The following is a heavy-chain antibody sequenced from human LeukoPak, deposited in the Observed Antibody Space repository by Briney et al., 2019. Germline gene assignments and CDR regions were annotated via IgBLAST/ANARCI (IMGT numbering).Heavy chain of an antibody. D-gene: IGHD6-19*01. CDR2: IYYSGST. CDR3: ARGGYGNGWYLDY. V-gene: IGHV4-61*01. CDR1: GGSVSSDTYY. Sequence: SETLSLTCTVSGGSVSSDTYYWSWIRQPPGKGLEWIGYIYYSGSTNYNPSLKSRATMSVDMSKNQFSLTLSSVTAADTALYYCARGGYGNGWYLDYWGQGTLVTVSS. J-gene: IGHJ4*02.